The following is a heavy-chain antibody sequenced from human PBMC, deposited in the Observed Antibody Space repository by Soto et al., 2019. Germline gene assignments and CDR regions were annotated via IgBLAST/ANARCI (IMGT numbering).Heavy chain of an antibody. V-gene: IGHV5-51*01. D-gene: IGHD1-26*01. CDR3: ARVRSGSFDYFDY. CDR1: GYSFTSHW. CDR2: IYPGDSDT. Sequence: GESLKISCKGSGYSFTSHWIGWVRQMPGKGLEWMGIIYPGDSDTRYSPSFQGQVTMSADKSISTAYLQWSSLKASDTAMYHCARVRSGSFDYFDYCGQGTLVTVSS. J-gene: IGHJ4*02.